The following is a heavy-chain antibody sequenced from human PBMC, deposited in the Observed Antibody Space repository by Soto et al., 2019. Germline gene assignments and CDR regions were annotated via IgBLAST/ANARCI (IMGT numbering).Heavy chain of an antibody. CDR2: VYYGGRS. V-gene: IGHV4-39*01. CDR3: VSQRTTVPTQAYFDY. D-gene: IGHD4-17*01. Sequence: PETLSLTCSVSGGSVPNGSYYWDWIRQYPGKGLEWIGSVYYGGRSYSKSSVKSRVTISVDTSKNRFSLSLNSVTASDKAVYFCVSQRTTVPTQAYFDYWGPGALVTVSS. J-gene: IGHJ4*02. CDR1: GGSVPNGSYY.